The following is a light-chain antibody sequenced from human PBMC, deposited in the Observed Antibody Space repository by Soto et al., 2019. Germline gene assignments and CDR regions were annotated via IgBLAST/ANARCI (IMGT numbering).Light chain of an antibody. CDR1: QSVRSSN. CDR2: GAS. CDR3: QQYGSSPLT. J-gene: IGKJ3*01. V-gene: IGKV3-20*01. Sequence: EIVLTQSPGILSLSPGERATLSCRASQSVRSSNLAWYQQKPGQAPRLLIYGASNRATGIPDRFSGSGSGTDFTLTISRLEPEDFAVYFCQQYGSSPLTFGPGTKVDIK.